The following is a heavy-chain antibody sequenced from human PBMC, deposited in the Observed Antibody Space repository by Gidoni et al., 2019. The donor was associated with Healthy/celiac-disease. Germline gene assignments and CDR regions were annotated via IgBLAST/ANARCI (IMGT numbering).Heavy chain of an antibody. CDR3: ARDRSGSGWLYYFDY. CDR1: GGPFSSYA. V-gene: IGHV1-69*01. D-gene: IGHD6-19*01. CDR2: IIPIFGTA. J-gene: IGHJ4*02. Sequence: QVQLVQSGAEVKKPGSSVKVSCKASGGPFSSYAISWVRQAPGQGLEWMGGIIPIFGTANYAQKFQGRVTITADESTSTAYMELSSLRSEDTAVYYCARDRSGSGWLYYFDYWGQGTLVTVSS.